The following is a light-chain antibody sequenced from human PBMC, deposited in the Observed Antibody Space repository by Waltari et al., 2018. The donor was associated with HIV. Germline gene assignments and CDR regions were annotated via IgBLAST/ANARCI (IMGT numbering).Light chain of an antibody. CDR2: EVT. J-gene: IGLJ2*01. CDR3: SSYAGSNKLV. Sequence: QSALTQPPSASGSPGQSVTISCTGTSSDVGGYNYVSWYQQHPGNAPKPRIYEVTGLPTGLPDRFSGSKSGNTASLSVSGLQAGDEADDCCSSYAGSNKLVFGGGTKVTVV. CDR1: SSDVGGYNY. V-gene: IGLV2-8*01.